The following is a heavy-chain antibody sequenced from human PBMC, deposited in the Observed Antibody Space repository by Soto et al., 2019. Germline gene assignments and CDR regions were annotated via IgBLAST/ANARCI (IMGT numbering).Heavy chain of an antibody. CDR2: ISSSSSYI. J-gene: IGHJ4*02. Sequence: EVQLVESGGGLVKPGGSLRLSCAASGFTFSSYSMNWVRQAPGKGLEWVSSISSSSSYIYYADSVKGRFTISRDNAKNSLDLQMNSLRCEETAVYYCAIGSGSVTDFDYWGKGTLVTVSS. CDR3: AIGSGSVTDFDY. CDR1: GFTFSSYS. D-gene: IGHD3-10*01. V-gene: IGHV3-21*01.